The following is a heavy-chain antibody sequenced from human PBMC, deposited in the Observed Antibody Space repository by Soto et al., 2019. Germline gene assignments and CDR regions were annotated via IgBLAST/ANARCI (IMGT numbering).Heavy chain of an antibody. CDR1: GFTFSSYG. D-gene: IGHD6-19*01. J-gene: IGHJ4*02. V-gene: IGHV3-30*18. CDR3: AKDSSYSSGWYWYY. Sequence: QVQLVESGGGVVQPGRSLRLSCAASGFTFSSYGMHWVRQAPGKGLEWVAVISYDGSNKYYADSVKGRFTISRDNSKNTLYLQMNSLRAEDTAVYYWAKDSSYSSGWYWYYWGQGTLVTVSS. CDR2: ISYDGSNK.